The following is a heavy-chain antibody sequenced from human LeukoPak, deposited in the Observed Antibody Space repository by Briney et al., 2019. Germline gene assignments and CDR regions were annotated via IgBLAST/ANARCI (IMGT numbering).Heavy chain of an antibody. J-gene: IGHJ3*02. Sequence: SETLSLTCTVSGGSISSYYWSWIRQPPGRGLEWIGYIYYFGSTNYNPSLKSRVTISIDTSKNLFSLKLSSVTAADTAVYYCARHMSYYDFWSGYYGNAFDIWGQGTMVTVSS. V-gene: IGHV4-59*01. CDR3: ARHMSYYDFWSGYYGNAFDI. D-gene: IGHD3-3*01. CDR1: GGSISSYY. CDR2: IYYFGST.